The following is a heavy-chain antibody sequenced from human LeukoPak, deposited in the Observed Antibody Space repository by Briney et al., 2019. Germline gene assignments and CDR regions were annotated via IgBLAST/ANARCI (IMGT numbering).Heavy chain of an antibody. V-gene: IGHV3-9*01. CDR3: AKGSGSWADY. D-gene: IGHD3-16*01. CDR2: ISGSGGSA. CDR1: GFNFYAHA. Sequence: GGSLRLSCAASGFNFYAHAMHWVRHAPGKGLEWVSGISGSGGSADYADSVRGRFTISRDNAKKYLFLQMNNLRPEDTALYYCAKGSGSWADYWGQGTLVTVSS. J-gene: IGHJ4*02.